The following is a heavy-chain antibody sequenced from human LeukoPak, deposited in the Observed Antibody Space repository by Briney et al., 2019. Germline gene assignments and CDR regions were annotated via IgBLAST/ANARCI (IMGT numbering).Heavy chain of an antibody. J-gene: IGHJ5*02. V-gene: IGHV4-59*01. Sequence: SETLSLTCTVSGGSISSYYWSWIRQPPGKGLEWIGNIFSSGNANYNPSLKSRVTISADTSKNRLSLKLTSVTTADMAVYYCARTLYDILTGTIFDPWGQGTLVSVSS. CDR1: GGSISSYY. D-gene: IGHD3-9*01. CDR3: ARTLYDILTGTIFDP. CDR2: IFSSGNA.